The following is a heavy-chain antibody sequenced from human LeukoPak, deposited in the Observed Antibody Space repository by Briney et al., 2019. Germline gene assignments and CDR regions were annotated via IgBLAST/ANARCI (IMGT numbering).Heavy chain of an antibody. D-gene: IGHD1-26*01. Sequence: ASVKVSCKASGYTFTGYYMHWVRQAPGHGLEWMGWINPNSGGTNYAQKFQGRVTMTRDTSISTAYMELSRLRSDDTAVYYCAREIVRAHGGNWFDPWGQGTLVTVSS. V-gene: IGHV1-2*02. CDR2: INPNSGGT. J-gene: IGHJ5*02. CDR1: GYTFTGYY. CDR3: AREIVRAHGGNWFDP.